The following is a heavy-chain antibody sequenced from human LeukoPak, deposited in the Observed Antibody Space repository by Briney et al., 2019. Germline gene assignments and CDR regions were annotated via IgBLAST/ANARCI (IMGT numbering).Heavy chain of an antibody. Sequence: GGSLRLSCAASGFTVSSNYMSWVRQAPGKGLEWVSVIYSGGSTYYADSVKGRFTISRDNAKNSLNLQMNSLRVEDTAVYYCARVVGTDEAEGDWGQGTLVTVSS. CDR1: GFTVSSNY. CDR2: IYSGGST. V-gene: IGHV3-66*01. CDR3: ARVVGTDEAEGD. J-gene: IGHJ4*02.